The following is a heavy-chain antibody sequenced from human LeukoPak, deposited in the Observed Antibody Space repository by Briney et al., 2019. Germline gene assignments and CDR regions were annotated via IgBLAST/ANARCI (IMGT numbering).Heavy chain of an antibody. CDR1: GFTMKNFG. V-gene: IGHV3-33*01. J-gene: IGHJ4*02. Sequence: PGGSLRLSCAVSGFTMKNFGMHWVRQARGKGLEWVAVIWYDGSQRHYMDSVKGRFAISRENSMNTLSLEMDDLRVEDTAVYYCVRGADMNYNFENSFYFDSWGQGALVIVSS. D-gene: IGHD3-3*01. CDR2: IWYDGSQR. CDR3: VRGADMNYNFENSFYFDS.